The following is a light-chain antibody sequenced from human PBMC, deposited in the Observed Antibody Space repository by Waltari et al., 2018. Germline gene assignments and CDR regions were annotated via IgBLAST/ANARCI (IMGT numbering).Light chain of an antibody. CDR3: QQYNNWRT. V-gene: IGKV3-15*01. J-gene: IGKJ2*01. CDR2: GAS. CDR1: QSISNN. Sequence: EVLLTQSPATLSVPPGASATLSCRASQSISNNLAWYQQKPGQAPRLLIYGASTRATGVPARFSGSGSGTEFTLTISSLQSEDFAVYYCQQYNNWRTFGQGTKLESK.